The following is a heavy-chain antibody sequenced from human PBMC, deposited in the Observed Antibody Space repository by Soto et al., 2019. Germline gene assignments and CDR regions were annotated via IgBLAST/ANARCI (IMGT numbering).Heavy chain of an antibody. D-gene: IGHD3-10*01. CDR1: GGTFSSYA. CDR3: ARETNQTSQESITPYYYYYYGMDV. Sequence: ASVKVSCKASGGTFSSYAISWVRQAPGQGLEWMGGIIPIFGTANYAQKFQGRVTITADESTSTAYMELSSLRSEDTAVYYCARETNQTSQESITPYYYYYYGMDVWGQGTTVTVSS. CDR2: IIPIFGTA. V-gene: IGHV1-69*13. J-gene: IGHJ6*02.